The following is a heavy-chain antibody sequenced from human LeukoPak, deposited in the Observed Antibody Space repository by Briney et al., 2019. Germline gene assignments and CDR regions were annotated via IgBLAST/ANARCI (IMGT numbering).Heavy chain of an antibody. CDR3: ARGSTIFGVVIVPHAYGMDV. V-gene: IGHV4-59*01. D-gene: IGHD3-3*01. CDR1: GGSISSYY. Sequence: SETLSLTCTVSGGSISSYYWSWIRQPPGKGLEWIGYIYYSGSTNYNPSLKSRVTISVDTSKNQFPLKLSSVTAADTAVYYCARGSTIFGVVIVPHAYGMDVWGQGTTVTVSS. CDR2: IYYSGST. J-gene: IGHJ6*02.